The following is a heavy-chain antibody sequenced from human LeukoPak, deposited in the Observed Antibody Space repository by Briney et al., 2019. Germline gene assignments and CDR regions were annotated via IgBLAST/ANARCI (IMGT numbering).Heavy chain of an antibody. V-gene: IGHV4-4*07. J-gene: IGHJ6*03. D-gene: IGHD5-18*01. CDR1: GGSISPYY. CDR2: IHFGGAT. CDR3: ARDSPDGYTSGHHFYYMDV. Sequence: SETLSLTCTVSGGSISPYYWTWIRQSAGKGLEFMGRIHFGGATNYNPSLMSRITLSVDTSKSQVSLKLSSVTAADTAVYYCARDSPDGYTSGHHFYYMDVWGNGTTVTVPS.